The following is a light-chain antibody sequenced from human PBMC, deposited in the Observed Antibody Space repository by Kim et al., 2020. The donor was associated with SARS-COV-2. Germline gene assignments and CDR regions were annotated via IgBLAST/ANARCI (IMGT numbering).Light chain of an antibody. J-gene: IGKJ2*01. CDR2: AAS. Sequence: DIQLTQSPSFLSASVGDRVTITSRASQGISSYLAWYQQKPGKAPKLLIYAASTLQSGVPSRFSGSGSGTEFTLTISSLQPEDFATYYCQQLNTYPGYTFGQGTKLEI. CDR1: QGISSY. V-gene: IGKV1-9*01. CDR3: QQLNTYPGYT.